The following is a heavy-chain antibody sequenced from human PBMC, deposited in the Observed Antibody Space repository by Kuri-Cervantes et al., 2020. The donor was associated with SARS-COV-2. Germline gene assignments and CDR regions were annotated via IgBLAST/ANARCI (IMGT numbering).Heavy chain of an antibody. V-gene: IGHV1-18*01. D-gene: IGHD3-10*01. CDR1: GYTFINFD. J-gene: IGHJ6*02. Sequence: ASVKVSCKASGYTFINFDLNWVRQAPGQGLEWMGRISAYNGNTNYAQKFQGRVTMTTDTSTSTAYMDLRRLRSDDTAVYYCARSGSAPYYYSGMDVWGQGTTVTVSS. CDR3: ARSGSAPYYYSGMDV. CDR2: ISAYNGNT.